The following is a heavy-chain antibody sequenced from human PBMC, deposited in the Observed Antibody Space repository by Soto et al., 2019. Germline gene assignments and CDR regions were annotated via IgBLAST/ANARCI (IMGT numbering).Heavy chain of an antibody. J-gene: IGHJ6*02. Sequence: QVQLQESGPGLVKPSETLSLTCTVSGGSISSYYWSWIRQPPGKGLEWIGYIYYSGSTNYNPSLKSRVTISVDTSKNQFSLKLSSVTAADTAVYYCAASSIAARRGDYYGMDVWGQGTTVTVS. CDR3: AASSIAARRGDYYGMDV. CDR2: IYYSGST. D-gene: IGHD6-6*01. V-gene: IGHV4-59*01. CDR1: GGSISSYY.